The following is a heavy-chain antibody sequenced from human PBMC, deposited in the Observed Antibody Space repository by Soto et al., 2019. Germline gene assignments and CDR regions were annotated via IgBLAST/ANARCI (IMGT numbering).Heavy chain of an antibody. Sequence: QVQLQESGPGLVKPSQTLSLTCTVSGGSISSGGYYWSWIRQHPGKGLEWIGYIYYSGSTYYNPSLKSLGTLSVDTSMNQFSLKLSAVTAADTAVYYCARESSSGYYYSPYFDYWGQGTLVTVSS. V-gene: IGHV4-31*01. D-gene: IGHD3-22*01. J-gene: IGHJ4*02. CDR3: ARESSSGYYYSPYFDY. CDR1: GGSISSGGYY. CDR2: IYYSGST.